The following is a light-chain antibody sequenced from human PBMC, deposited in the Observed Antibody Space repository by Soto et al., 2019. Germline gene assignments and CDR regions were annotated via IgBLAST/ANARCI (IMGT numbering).Light chain of an antibody. CDR2: LEGSGSY. V-gene: IGLV4-60*03. Sequence: QSVLTQSSSASASLGSSVKLTCTLSSGHNNYIIAWHQQQPGKVPRYLMKLEGSGSYNKGSGVPDRFSGSSSGADRYLTISNLQSEDEADYYCETWDSNTRVFGGGTKLTVL. CDR1: SGHNNYI. J-gene: IGLJ2*01. CDR3: ETWDSNTRV.